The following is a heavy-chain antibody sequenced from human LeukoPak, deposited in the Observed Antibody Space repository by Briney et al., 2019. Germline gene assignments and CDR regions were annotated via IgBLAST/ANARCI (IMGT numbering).Heavy chain of an antibody. V-gene: IGHV3-43*02. Sequence: GGSLRLSCAASGFTFDDYAMHWVRQAPGKGLEWVSLISGDGGSTYYADSVKGRFTISRDNSKNSLYLQMNSLRNEDTALYYCVKDIWAMIVVAADGVFDIWGQGTMVSVSS. CDR1: GFTFDDYA. CDR3: VKDIWAMIVVAADGVFDI. J-gene: IGHJ3*02. CDR2: ISGDGGST. D-gene: IGHD3-22*01.